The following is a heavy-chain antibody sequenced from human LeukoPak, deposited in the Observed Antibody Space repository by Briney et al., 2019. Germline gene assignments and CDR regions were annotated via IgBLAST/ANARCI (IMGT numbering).Heavy chain of an antibody. Sequence: SETLSLTCTVSGDSISSSSHYWGWVRQPPGQGLEWIGSIHYSGSTYYNPSLKSPVTISVDMSKNQFSLNLSSVTAADTAVYYCAGRVGATIWTGMNFWGQGILVTVSS. CDR3: AGRVGATIWTGMNF. CDR2: IHYSGST. J-gene: IGHJ4*02. CDR1: GDSISSSSHY. D-gene: IGHD1-26*01. V-gene: IGHV4-39*01.